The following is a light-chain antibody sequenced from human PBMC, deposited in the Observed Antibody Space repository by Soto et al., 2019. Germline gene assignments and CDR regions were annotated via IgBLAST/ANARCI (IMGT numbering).Light chain of an antibody. CDR1: QSISSW. CDR3: XXXXXYPWT. CDR2: KAS. Sequence: DIPMTQSPSTLSASVGDRVTITCRASQSISSWLAWYQQKPGKAPKLLIYKASSLESGVPSRFSGSGSGTEFTLTISSLQPDXXXXXXXXXXXXYPWTFGQGTKVEIK. V-gene: IGKV1-5*03. J-gene: IGKJ1*01.